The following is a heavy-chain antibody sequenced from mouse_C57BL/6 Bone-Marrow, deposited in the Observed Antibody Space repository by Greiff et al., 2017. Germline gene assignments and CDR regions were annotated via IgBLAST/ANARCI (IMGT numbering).Heavy chain of an antibody. D-gene: IGHD3-2*02. J-gene: IGHJ2*01. CDR2: IYPGSGNT. V-gene: IGHV1-76*01. CDR3: ARGGSSVRYYFDY. CDR1: GYTFPDSY. Sequence: VQLQQSGAELVRPGASVKLSCKASGYTFPDSYINWVKQRPGQGLEWIARIYPGSGNTYSNEKFKGKATLTAEKSSSTAYRQLSSLTSVDSAVYLWARGGSSVRYYFDYWGQGTTLTVSS.